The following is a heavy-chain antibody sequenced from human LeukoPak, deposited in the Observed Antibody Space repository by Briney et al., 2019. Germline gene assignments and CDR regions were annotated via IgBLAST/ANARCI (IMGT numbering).Heavy chain of an antibody. V-gene: IGHV3-7*05. J-gene: IGHJ4*02. CDR1: GFTFSNYW. Sequence: PGGSLRLSCASSGFTFSNYWMSWVRQAPGKGLEWVANIKEDGSEKDYVDSVKGRFTISRDNAKNSLYLQMNSLRAEDTAVYYCAKDMAEVPGPSDYWGQGTLVTVSS. CDR3: AKDMAEVPGPSDY. CDR2: IKEDGSEK. D-gene: IGHD3-10*01.